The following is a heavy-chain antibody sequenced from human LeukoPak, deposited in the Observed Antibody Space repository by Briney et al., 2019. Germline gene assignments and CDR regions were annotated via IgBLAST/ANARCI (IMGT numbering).Heavy chain of an antibody. CDR3: TTFLSPYYYYGMDV. CDR1: GFTFSNAW. J-gene: IGHJ6*02. CDR2: IKSKTDGGTT. V-gene: IGHV3-15*01. Sequence: GSLRLSCAASGFTFSNAWMSWVRQAPGKGLGWVGRIKSKTDGGTTDYAAPVKGRFTISRDDSKNTLYLQMNSLKTEDTAVYYCTTFLSPYYYYGMDVWGQGTTVTVSS.